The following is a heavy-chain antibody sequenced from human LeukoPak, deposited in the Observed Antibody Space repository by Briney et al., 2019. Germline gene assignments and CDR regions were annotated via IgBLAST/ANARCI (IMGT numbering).Heavy chain of an antibody. Sequence: GGSLRLSCAASGFAFSGSAMHWVRQASGKGLEWVGRIRSKANDYASAYSASLKGRFTISRDDSKNTAYLQMSSLKTEDTAVYYCAKSGQWPYYYYGMDVWGQGTTVTVSS. CDR2: IRSKANDYAS. D-gene: IGHD6-19*01. J-gene: IGHJ6*02. CDR1: GFAFSGSA. V-gene: IGHV3-73*01. CDR3: AKSGQWPYYYYGMDV.